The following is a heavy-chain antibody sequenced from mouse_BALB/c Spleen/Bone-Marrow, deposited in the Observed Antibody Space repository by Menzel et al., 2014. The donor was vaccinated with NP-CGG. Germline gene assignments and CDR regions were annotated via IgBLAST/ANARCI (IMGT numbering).Heavy chain of an antibody. V-gene: IGHV1-9*01. Sequence: AQLVESGAELMKPGASVKISCKATGYTFSSYWIEWVKQRPGHGLEWIGEILPGSGSTNYNEKFKGKATFTADTSSNTAYMQLSSLTSEDSAVYYCARRGGWLGYFDVWGAGTTVTVSS. CDR2: ILPGSGST. CDR1: GYTFSSYW. D-gene: IGHD2-3*01. J-gene: IGHJ1*01. CDR3: ARRGGWLGYFDV.